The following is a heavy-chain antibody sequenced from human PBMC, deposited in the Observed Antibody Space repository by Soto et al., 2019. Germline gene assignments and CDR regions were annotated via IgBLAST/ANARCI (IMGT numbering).Heavy chain of an antibody. Sequence: QITLKESGPTLVKPTQTLTLTCTFSGFSLNTNGVGVGWIRQPPGKALEWLAVIYWDDDKRYSPSLKSRLPNXKXXSKDHVVLSMTHMDPVDTATYYCAHSSVVDWYFDLWGRGTLVTVSS. V-gene: IGHV2-5*02. CDR3: AHSSVVDWYFDL. J-gene: IGHJ2*01. CDR1: GFSLNTNGVG. CDR2: IYWDDDK. D-gene: IGHD2-15*01.